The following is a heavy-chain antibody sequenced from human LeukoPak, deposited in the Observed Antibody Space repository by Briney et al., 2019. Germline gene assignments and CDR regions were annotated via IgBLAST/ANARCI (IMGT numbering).Heavy chain of an antibody. J-gene: IGHJ4*02. V-gene: IGHV4-39*01. D-gene: IGHD1-26*01. CDR2: VYYSGST. CDR3: ARLRVGATGHFDS. Sequence: TSETLSLTCTVSGGSISSSSYHWGWIRQPPGKGLEWIGSVYYSGSTYNNPSLKSRVTISVDTSKKQFSLKISSATAADTAVYYCARLRVGATGHFDSWGQGTLVTVSS. CDR1: GGSISSSSYH.